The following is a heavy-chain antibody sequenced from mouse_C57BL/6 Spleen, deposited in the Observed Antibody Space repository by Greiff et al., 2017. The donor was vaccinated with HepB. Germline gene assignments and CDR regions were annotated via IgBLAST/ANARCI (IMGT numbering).Heavy chain of an antibody. CDR2: IHPNSGST. D-gene: IGHD2-4*01. CDR3: ARSIYYDYDGLMDY. J-gene: IGHJ4*01. CDR1: GYTFTSYW. V-gene: IGHV1-64*01. Sequence: QVQLQQSGAELVKPGASVKLSCKASGYTFTSYWMHWVKQRPGQGLEWIGMIHPNSGSTNYNEKFKSKATLTVDKSSSTAYMQLSSLTSEDSAVYYCARSIYYDYDGLMDYWGQGTSVTVSS.